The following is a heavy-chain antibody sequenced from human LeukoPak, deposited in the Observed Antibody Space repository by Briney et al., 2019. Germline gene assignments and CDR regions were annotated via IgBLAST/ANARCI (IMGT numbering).Heavy chain of an antibody. CDR2: IYYSGST. J-gene: IGHJ6*03. D-gene: IGHD6-6*01. V-gene: IGHV4-59*01. CDR3: ARAGQLTRQNYYYYYYMDV. Sequence: PSETLSLTCTVSGGSISSYYWSWIRQPPGKGLEWIGYIYYSGSTNYNPSLKSRVTISVDTSKNQFSLKLSSVTAADTAVYYCARAGQLTRQNYYYYYYMDVWGKGTTVTVSS. CDR1: GGSISSYY.